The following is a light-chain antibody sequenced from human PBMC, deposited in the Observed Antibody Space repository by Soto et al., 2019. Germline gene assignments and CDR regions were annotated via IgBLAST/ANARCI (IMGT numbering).Light chain of an antibody. V-gene: IGLV2-8*01. CDR3: SSYAGSLYV. Sequence: QSVLTQPPSASGSPGQSVTISCSGTSSDGGGYNYVSWYQQHPGKAPKLMIYEVSKRPSGVPDRFSGSKSGTTASLTVSGLQAEDEADYYCSSYAGSLYVFGTGTKVTVL. CDR2: EVS. CDR1: SSDGGGYNY. J-gene: IGLJ1*01.